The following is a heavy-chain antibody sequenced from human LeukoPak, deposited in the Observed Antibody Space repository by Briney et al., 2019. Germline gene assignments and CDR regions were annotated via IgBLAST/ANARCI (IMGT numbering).Heavy chain of an antibody. CDR1: GFTFSSYS. V-gene: IGHV3-66*01. CDR2: IYSGGST. D-gene: IGHD5-12*01. CDR3: ARSAGIAATIVLGY. J-gene: IGHJ4*02. Sequence: PGGSLRLSCAASGFTFSSYSMNWVRQAPGKGLEWVSLIYSGGSTYYADSVKGRFTISRDISKNILYLQMNSLRAEDTAVYYCARSAGIAATIVLGYWGQGTLVTVSS.